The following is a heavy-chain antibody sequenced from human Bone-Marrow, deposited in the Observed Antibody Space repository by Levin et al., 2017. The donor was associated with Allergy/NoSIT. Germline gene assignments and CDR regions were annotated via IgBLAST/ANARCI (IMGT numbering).Heavy chain of an antibody. CDR1: GFTFNDAW. CDR3: TKGAPTHGYFFDY. J-gene: IGHJ4*02. D-gene: IGHD3-22*01. Sequence: PGGSLRLSCTVSGFTFNDAWLSWVRQVPGKGPEWVGRIKSKKDGETTDYAAPVNGRFSVSRDDSKSTLYLQMNSLKTDDTAVYYCTKGAPTHGYFFDYWGQGTLVTVSS. V-gene: IGHV3-15*01. CDR2: IKSKKDGETT.